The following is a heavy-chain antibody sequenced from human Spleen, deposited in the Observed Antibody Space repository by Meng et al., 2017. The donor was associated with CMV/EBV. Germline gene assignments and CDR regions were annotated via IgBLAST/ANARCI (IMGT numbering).Heavy chain of an antibody. CDR1: GGSVSSGSYY. CDR3: AREGYYDSSGLSGFYYYYGMDV. CDR2: IYYSGST. D-gene: IGHD3-22*01. Sequence: SETLSLTCTVSGGSVSSGSYYWSWIRQPPGKGLEWIGYIYYSGSTNYNPSLKSRVTISVDTSKNQFSLKLSSVTAADTAVYCCAREGYYDSSGLSGFYYYYGMDVWGQGTTVTVSS. V-gene: IGHV4-61*01. J-gene: IGHJ6*02.